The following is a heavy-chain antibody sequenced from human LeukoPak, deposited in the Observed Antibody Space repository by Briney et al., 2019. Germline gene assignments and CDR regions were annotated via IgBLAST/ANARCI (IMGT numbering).Heavy chain of an antibody. V-gene: IGHV4-34*01. Sequence: SETLSLTCAVYGVSFSGYYWSWIRQPPGKGLEWLGEINHSGSTNYNPSLKSRVTISVDTSKNQFSLKLSSVTAADTAVYYCARGGTMVRGVIIPKNYYGMDVWGKGTTVTVSS. CDR3: ARGGTMVRGVIIPKNYYGMDV. D-gene: IGHD3-10*01. J-gene: IGHJ6*04. CDR2: INHSGST. CDR1: GVSFSGYY.